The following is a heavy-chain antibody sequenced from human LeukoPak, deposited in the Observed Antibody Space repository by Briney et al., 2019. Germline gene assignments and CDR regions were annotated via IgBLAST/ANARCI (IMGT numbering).Heavy chain of an antibody. Sequence: SETLSLTCTVSGGSISSSSYYWGWIRQPPGKGLEWIGSIYYSGSTYYNPSLKSRVTISVDTSKNQFSLKLSSVTAADTAVYYCARRDGYNPFDYWGQGTLVTVSS. D-gene: IGHD5-24*01. CDR3: ARRDGYNPFDY. CDR1: GGSISSSSYY. J-gene: IGHJ4*02. CDR2: IYYSGST. V-gene: IGHV4-39*01.